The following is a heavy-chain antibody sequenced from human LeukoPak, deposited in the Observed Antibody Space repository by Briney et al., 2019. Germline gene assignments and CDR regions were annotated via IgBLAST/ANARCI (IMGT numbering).Heavy chain of an antibody. CDR2: INPSGGNT. D-gene: IGHD6-19*01. J-gene: IGHJ3*02. V-gene: IGHV1-46*01. Sequence: ASVKVSCKASGYTFTSYYMHWVRQAPGQGLEWMGIINPSGGNTAYAQKFQGRVTMTRDTSISTAYMELSRLRSDDTAVYYCARDKRIAVAGTNAFDIWGQGTMVTVPS. CDR1: GYTFTSYY. CDR3: ARDKRIAVAGTNAFDI.